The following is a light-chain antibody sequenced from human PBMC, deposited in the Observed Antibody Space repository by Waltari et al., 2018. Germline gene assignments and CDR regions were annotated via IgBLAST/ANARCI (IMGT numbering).Light chain of an antibody. V-gene: IGKV1-39*01. J-gene: IGKJ3*01. CDR1: QSITNY. CDR3: LQTYSTLMFS. CDR2: DAS. Sequence: DIQMTQSPSSLSASVGDRVTMTCRASQSITNYLSWYQHKLGEAPNLLVCDASTLVSGVPSRFNGSGSGTEFTLTISSLQPEDLATYYCLQTYSTLMFSFGPGTKVDL.